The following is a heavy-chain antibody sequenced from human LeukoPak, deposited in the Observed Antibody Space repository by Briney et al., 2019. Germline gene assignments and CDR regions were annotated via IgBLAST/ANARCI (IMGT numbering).Heavy chain of an antibody. Sequence: ASVNVSCKASGYTFTSYDINWVRQATGQGLEWRGWMNPNSGNTGYAQKFQGRVTMTRNTSISTAYMELRSLRSDDTAVYYCARNHYYDILTGYVTYGMDVWGQGTTVTVSS. D-gene: IGHD3-9*01. CDR2: MNPNSGNT. CDR1: GYTFTSYD. V-gene: IGHV1-8*01. J-gene: IGHJ6*02. CDR3: ARNHYYDILTGYVTYGMDV.